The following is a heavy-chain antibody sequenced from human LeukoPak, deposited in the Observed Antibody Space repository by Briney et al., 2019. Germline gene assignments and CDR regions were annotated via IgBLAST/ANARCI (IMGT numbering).Heavy chain of an antibody. Sequence: PGGSLRLSCAASGFTFGDYGMSWVRQAPGKGLEWVAGINWNGGSKGYADSVKGRFTFSRDNAKNTLYLQMNSLRVEDTAVYYCARGPHYPDSSGYAFDNYGQGTLVTVSS. J-gene: IGHJ4*02. D-gene: IGHD3-22*01. CDR1: GFTFGDYG. V-gene: IGHV3-20*04. CDR3: ARGPHYPDSSGYAFDN. CDR2: INWNGGSK.